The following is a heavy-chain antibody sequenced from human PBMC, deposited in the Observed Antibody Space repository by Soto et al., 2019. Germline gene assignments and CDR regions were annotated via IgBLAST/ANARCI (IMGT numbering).Heavy chain of an antibody. V-gene: IGHV4-39*01. CDR1: GGSISSSSYY. CDR2: IYYSGST. Sequence: SGTLSLTCTVSGGSISSSSYYWGWIRQPPGKGLEWIGSIYYSGSTYYNPSLKSRVTISVDTSKNQFSLKLSSVTAADTAVYYCASRYDFWSGPNAFDIWGQGTMVTVSS. J-gene: IGHJ3*02. D-gene: IGHD3-3*01. CDR3: ASRYDFWSGPNAFDI.